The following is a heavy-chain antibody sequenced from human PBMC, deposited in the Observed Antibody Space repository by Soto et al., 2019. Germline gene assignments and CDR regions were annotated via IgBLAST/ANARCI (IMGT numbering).Heavy chain of an antibody. CDR1: GFTFSSYC. CDR3: AGGKWVATPYFDY. V-gene: IGHV3-33*01. J-gene: IGHJ4*02. CDR2: IWYDGSNK. Sequence: PGGSLRLSCAASGFTFSSYCMHWVRQAPGKGLEWVAVIWYDGSNKYYADSVKGRFTISRDNSKNTLYLQMNSLRAEDTAVYYCAGGKWVATPYFDYWGQGTLVTVSS. D-gene: IGHD5-12*01.